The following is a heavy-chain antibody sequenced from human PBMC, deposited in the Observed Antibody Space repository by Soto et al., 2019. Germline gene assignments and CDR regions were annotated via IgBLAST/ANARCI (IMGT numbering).Heavy chain of an antibody. V-gene: IGHV4-59*01. Sequence: QVQLQESGPGLVKPSETLSLTCTVSGGSISNYYWSWIRQPPGKGLEWIGYIYYSGSTNYNPSLTRGVLLSVDTPQYQFSLKLSSVTAADTAVSYCARDQVDIGVSGTPYYYGMDVWGQGTTVTVSS. CDR3: ARDQVDIGVSGTPYYYGMDV. D-gene: IGHD2-15*01. CDR2: IYYSGST. CDR1: GGSISNYY. J-gene: IGHJ6*02.